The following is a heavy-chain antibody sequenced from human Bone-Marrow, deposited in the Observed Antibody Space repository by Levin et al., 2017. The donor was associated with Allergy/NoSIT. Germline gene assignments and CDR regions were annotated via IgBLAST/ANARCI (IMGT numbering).Heavy chain of an antibody. V-gene: IGHV3-74*01. CDR2: ITTDGSDT. CDR1: GFTFNNYW. CDR3: ARDRPHNWFDP. Sequence: AGGSLRLSCAASGFTFNNYWMHWVRQAPGKGLVWVSRITTDGSDTVYADSVKGRFTISRDNAQNTLYLQMNSLRAEDTAVYYCARDRPHNWFDPWGQGTLVTVSS. J-gene: IGHJ5*02.